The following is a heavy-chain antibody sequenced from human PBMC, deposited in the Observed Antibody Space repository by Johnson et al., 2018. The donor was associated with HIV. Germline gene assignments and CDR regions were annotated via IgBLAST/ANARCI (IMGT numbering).Heavy chain of an antibody. CDR3: ARVLMRGAYYYDSSGYYI. J-gene: IGHJ3*02. Sequence: VQLVESGGGLVQPGGSLRLSCAASGFTFSNAWMSWVRQAPGKGLEWVSVIYSGGSTYYADSVKGRFTISRDNSKNTLYLPMNSPRAEDTAVYYWARVLMRGAYYYDSSGYYIWGQGTMVTVSS. D-gene: IGHD3-22*01. CDR2: IYSGGST. CDR1: GFTFSNAW. V-gene: IGHV3-66*01.